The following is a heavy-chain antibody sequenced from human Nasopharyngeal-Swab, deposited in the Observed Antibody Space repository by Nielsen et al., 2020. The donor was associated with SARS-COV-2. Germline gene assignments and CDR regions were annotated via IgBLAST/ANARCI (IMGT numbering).Heavy chain of an antibody. Sequence: GESLTISCAASGFTFSSYAMHWVRQAPGKGLEWVAVISYDGSNKYYADSVKGRFTISRDKSKNTLYLQMNSLRAEDTAVYYCARSYYGAYYYGMDVWGQGTTVTVSS. CDR1: GFTFSSYA. V-gene: IGHV3-30-3*01. CDR2: ISYDGSNK. CDR3: ARSYYGAYYYGMDV. J-gene: IGHJ6*02. D-gene: IGHD4-17*01.